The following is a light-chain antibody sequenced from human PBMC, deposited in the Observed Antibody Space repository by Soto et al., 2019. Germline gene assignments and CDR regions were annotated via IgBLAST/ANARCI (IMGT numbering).Light chain of an antibody. J-gene: IGKJ5*01. CDR3: QQAYSFPIT. V-gene: IGKV3-11*01. CDR1: QSFRGL. Sequence: EVVLTQSPVTLSLSPGERATLSCRASQSFRGLLAWYQQKPGQAPRLLIYDAYNRATGIPPRFSGSGSGTDFTLSINSLQPEDFATYYCQQAYSFPITFGQGTRLEIK. CDR2: DAY.